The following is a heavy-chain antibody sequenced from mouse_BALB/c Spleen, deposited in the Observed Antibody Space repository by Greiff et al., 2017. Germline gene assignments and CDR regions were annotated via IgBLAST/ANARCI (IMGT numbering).Heavy chain of an antibody. CDR2: INSNGGST. V-gene: IGHV5-6-2*01. J-gene: IGHJ1*01. D-gene: IGHD2-3*01. CDR3: ARRWVYDGYWYFDV. Sequence: EVQRVESGGGLVKPGGSLKLSCAASGFTFSSYYMSWVRQTPEKRLELVAAINSNGGSTYYPDTVKGRFTISRDNAKNTLYLQMSSLKSEDTALYYCARRWVYDGYWYFDVWGAGTTVTVSS. CDR1: GFTFSSYY.